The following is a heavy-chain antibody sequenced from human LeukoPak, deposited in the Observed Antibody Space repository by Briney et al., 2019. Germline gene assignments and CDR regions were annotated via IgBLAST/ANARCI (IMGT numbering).Heavy chain of an antibody. CDR3: ARAYGDYVFDH. Sequence: GGSLRLSCAASGFTFSSYGMHWVRQAPGKGLEWVAVIWYDGSNKYYADSVKGRFTISRDNSKNTLYLQMNSLRAEDTAVYYCARAYGDYVFDHWGQGTPVTVSS. V-gene: IGHV3-33*01. J-gene: IGHJ4*02. D-gene: IGHD4-17*01. CDR1: GFTFSSYG. CDR2: IWYDGSNK.